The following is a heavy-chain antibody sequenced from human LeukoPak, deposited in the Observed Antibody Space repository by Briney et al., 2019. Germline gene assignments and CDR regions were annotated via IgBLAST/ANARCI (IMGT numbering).Heavy chain of an antibody. D-gene: IGHD3-16*01. Sequence: SETLSLTCTVSGGSISSGSYYWSWIRQPAGKGLEWIGRIYTSGSTNYNPSLKSRVTISVDTSKNQFSLKLSSVTAADTAVYYCVRISSVTQTSYGHFDYWGQGTLVTVSS. CDR3: VRISSVTQTSYGHFDY. J-gene: IGHJ4*02. CDR2: IYTSGST. V-gene: IGHV4-61*02. CDR1: GGSISSGSYY.